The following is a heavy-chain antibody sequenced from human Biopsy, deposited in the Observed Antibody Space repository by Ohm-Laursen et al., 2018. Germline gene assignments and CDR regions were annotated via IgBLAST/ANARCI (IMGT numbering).Heavy chain of an antibody. V-gene: IGHV3-21*01. CDR2: ISETSSHI. J-gene: IGHJ6*02. CDR3: ARDPSGTARAGGMDV. CDR1: GFSVSSYD. D-gene: IGHD6-6*01. Sequence: SLRLSCSASGFSVSSYDMNWVRQAPGKGLEWISYISETSSHIYDADSVRGRFTVARDNAKNSLYLQLNSLRAEDTAVYYCARDPSGTARAGGMDVWGQGTTVTISS.